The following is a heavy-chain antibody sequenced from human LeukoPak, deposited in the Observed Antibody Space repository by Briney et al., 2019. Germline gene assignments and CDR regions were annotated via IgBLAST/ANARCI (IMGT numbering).Heavy chain of an antibody. V-gene: IGHV4-34*01. D-gene: IGHD6-6*01. J-gene: IGHJ4*02. CDR1: GGSFSGYY. Sequence: SETPSLTCAVYGGSFSGYYWSWIRQPPGKGLEWIGEINHSGSTNYNPSLKSRVTISVDTSKNQFSLKLSSVTAADTAVYYCARGRIAARRFDYWGQGTLVTVSS. CDR3: ARGRIAARRFDY. CDR2: INHSGST.